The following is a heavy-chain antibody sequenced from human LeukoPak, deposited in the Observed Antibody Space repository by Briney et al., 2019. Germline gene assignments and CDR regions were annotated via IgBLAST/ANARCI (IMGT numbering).Heavy chain of an antibody. V-gene: IGHV3-23*01. D-gene: IGHD2-2*01. CDR3: AKHIVVVPAATSFDY. Sequence: PGGSLRLSCAASGFTFSSYAMTWVRQAPGRGLEWVSAISGNGGTTYYADSVKGRFTISRDNSKNTLYLQMNSLRAEDTAVYYCAKHIVVVPAATSFDYWGQGTLVTVSS. CDR2: ISGNGGTT. CDR1: GFTFSSYA. J-gene: IGHJ4*02.